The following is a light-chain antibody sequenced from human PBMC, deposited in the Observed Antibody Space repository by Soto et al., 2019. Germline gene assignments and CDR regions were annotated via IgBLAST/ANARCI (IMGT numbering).Light chain of an antibody. J-gene: IGKJ1*01. CDR3: QQSYSRPRT. CDR1: QTISTY. Sequence: DIQMTQSPSSLAASVGDRVTITCRASQTISTYLNWYQQKPGKAPNLLIYTASNLESGVPSRFSGSGSGTDFTLTISSLQPEDFATYFCQQSYSRPRTFGQGTTVEIK. V-gene: IGKV1-39*01. CDR2: TAS.